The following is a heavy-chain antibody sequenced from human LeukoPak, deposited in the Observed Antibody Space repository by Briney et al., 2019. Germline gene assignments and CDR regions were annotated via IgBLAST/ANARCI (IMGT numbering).Heavy chain of an antibody. CDR2: IYPGDSAI. CDR3: ARMSGIAADGDWFDP. CDR1: GSSFSYYW. J-gene: IGHJ5*02. V-gene: IGHV5-51*01. D-gene: IGHD6-13*01. Sequence: GESLKISCKGSGSSFSYYWIGWVRQMPGKGLELMGIIYPGDSAIRYSPSFQGQAALSADKSISTSYLQWSSLRASDTAMYYCARMSGIAADGDWFDPWGQGTLVTVSS.